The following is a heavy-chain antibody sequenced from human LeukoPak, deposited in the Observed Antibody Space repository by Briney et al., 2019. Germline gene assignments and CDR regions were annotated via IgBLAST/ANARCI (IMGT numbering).Heavy chain of an antibody. CDR2: INDGNGNT. D-gene: IGHD2-2*01. CDR1: GYTFTSYA. Sequence: ASVKVSCKASGYTFTSYAMHWVRQAPGQRLEWMGWINDGNGNTKYSQKFQGRVTITRDTSASTAYMELSSLGSEDTAVYYCARVIGARYCSSTSCPDAFDIWGQGTMVTVSS. V-gene: IGHV1-3*01. J-gene: IGHJ3*02. CDR3: ARVIGARYCSSTSCPDAFDI.